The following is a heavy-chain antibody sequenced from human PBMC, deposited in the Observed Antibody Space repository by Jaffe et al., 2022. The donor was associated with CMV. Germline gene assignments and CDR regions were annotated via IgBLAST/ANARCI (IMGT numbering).Heavy chain of an antibody. CDR1: GGSISSYY. CDR2: IYYSGST. D-gene: IGHD2-2*01. CDR3: ARIVVVPAANYYYYYYMDV. Sequence: QVQLQESGPGLVKPSETLSLTCTVSGGSISSYYWSWIRQPPGKGLEWIGYIYYSGSTNYNPSLKSRVTISVDTSKNQFSLKLSSVTAADTAVYYCARIVVVPAANYYYYYYMDVWGKGTTVTVSS. V-gene: IGHV4-59*08. J-gene: IGHJ6*03.